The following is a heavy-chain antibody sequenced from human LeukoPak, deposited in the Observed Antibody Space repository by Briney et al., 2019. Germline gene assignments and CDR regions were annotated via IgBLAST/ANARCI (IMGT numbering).Heavy chain of an antibody. J-gene: IGHJ4*02. CDR3: ARAGYCSSTSCLYFDY. Sequence: GGSLRLSCAASGFTFSSYAMHWVRQAPGKGLEWVAVISYDGSNKYYADSVKGRFTISRDNSKNTLYLQMGSLRAEDMAVYYCARAGYCSSTSCLYFDYWGQGTLVTVSS. V-gene: IGHV3-30*14. CDR1: GFTFSSYA. CDR2: ISYDGSNK. D-gene: IGHD2-2*01.